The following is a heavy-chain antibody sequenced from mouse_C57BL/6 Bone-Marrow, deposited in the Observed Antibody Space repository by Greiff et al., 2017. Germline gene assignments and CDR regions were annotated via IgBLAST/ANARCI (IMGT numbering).Heavy chain of an antibody. CDR1: GYTFTSYW. D-gene: IGHD1-1*02. V-gene: IGHV1-50*01. Sequence: QVQLQHPGAELVKPGASVKLSCKASGYTFTSYWMQWVKQRPGQGLEWIGEIDPSDSYTNYNQKFKGKATLTVDTSSSTAYMQLSSLTSEDSAVYYYARKRLLRWDYWGQGTTLTVSS. J-gene: IGHJ2*01. CDR3: ARKRLLRWDY. CDR2: IDPSDSYT.